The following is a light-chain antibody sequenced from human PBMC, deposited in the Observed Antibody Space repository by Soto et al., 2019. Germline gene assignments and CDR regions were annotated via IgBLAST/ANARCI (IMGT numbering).Light chain of an antibody. V-gene: IGKV3-15*01. J-gene: IGKJ5*01. CDR2: DAS. CDR1: ESVSSK. CDR3: QQYGNSIPIT. Sequence: IVMTQSPATLSVSPGERATLSCRASESVSSKLVWYQKKPGQAPRLLIHDASTRATGIPDMFSGSGSGTDFTLTISRLDPEDFAVYYCQQYGNSIPITFGQGTRLDIK.